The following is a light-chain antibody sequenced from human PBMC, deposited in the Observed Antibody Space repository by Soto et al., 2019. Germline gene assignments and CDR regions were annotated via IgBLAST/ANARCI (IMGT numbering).Light chain of an antibody. V-gene: IGKV3D-11*01. J-gene: IGKJ1*01. CDR3: QQYNSYWT. CDR1: QGVSSY. CDR2: DAS. Sequence: EIVLTQSPATLSLSPGERATLSCRASQGVSSYLAWYQQKPGQAPRLLIYDASNRATGIPARFSGSGPGTDFTLTISSLEPEDFATYYCQQYNSYWTFGQGTKVEIK.